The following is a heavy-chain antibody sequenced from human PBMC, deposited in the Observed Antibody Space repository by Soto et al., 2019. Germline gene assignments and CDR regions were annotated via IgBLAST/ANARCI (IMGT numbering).Heavy chain of an antibody. Sequence: EVQLVESGGDLVQPGASLRLSCTGSGFVFSRHWMSWFRQAPGKGLEWVANIKQDRSETYYVDSVKGRFTISRDNAKNSLYLQMTSLRAEDTAVYYCARELWDNWYPDYWGQGSLVTVSS. V-gene: IGHV3-7*01. D-gene: IGHD1-1*01. CDR1: GFVFSRHW. CDR2: IKQDRSET. CDR3: ARELWDNWYPDY. J-gene: IGHJ4*02.